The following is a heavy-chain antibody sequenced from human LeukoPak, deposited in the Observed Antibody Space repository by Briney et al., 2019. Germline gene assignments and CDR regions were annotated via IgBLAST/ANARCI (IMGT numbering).Heavy chain of an antibody. D-gene: IGHD1-1*01. CDR2: ISSSSSNI. Sequence: GGSLRLSCAASGFTFSSYSMNWVRQAPGKGLEWVSSISSSSSNIYYADSVKGRFTISRDNAKNSVYLHMTGLSAADTAVYYCATWDDLPLDHWGQGTLVTVSS. CDR3: ATWDDLPLDH. J-gene: IGHJ4*02. V-gene: IGHV3-21*01. CDR1: GFTFSSYS.